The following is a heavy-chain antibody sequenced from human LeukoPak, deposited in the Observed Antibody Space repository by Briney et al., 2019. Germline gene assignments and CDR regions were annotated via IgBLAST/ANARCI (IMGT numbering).Heavy chain of an antibody. Sequence: DSVKVSCKASGYTFTSYGISWVRQAPGQGLEWMGWISAYNGNTNYAQKLQGRVTMTTDTSTSTAYMELRSLRSDDTAVYYCARGRRYSDYHKDAFDIWGQGTMVTVSS. CDR1: GYTFTSYG. J-gene: IGHJ3*02. V-gene: IGHV1-18*01. CDR3: ARGRRYSDYHKDAFDI. CDR2: ISAYNGNT. D-gene: IGHD5-12*01.